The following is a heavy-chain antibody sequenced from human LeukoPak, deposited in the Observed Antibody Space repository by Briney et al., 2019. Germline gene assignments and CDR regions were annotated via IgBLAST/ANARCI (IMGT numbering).Heavy chain of an antibody. CDR1: GGSISSYY. J-gene: IGHJ3*02. CDR3: ARGDNVLLWFGESRRDAFDI. V-gene: IGHV4-4*07. CDR2: IYTSGST. Sequence: SETLSLTCTVSGGSISSYYWSWIRQPPGKGLEWIGRIYTSGSTNYNPSLKSRVTMSVDTSKNQFSLKLSSVTAADTAVYYCARGDNVLLWFGESRRDAFDIWGQGTMVTVSS. D-gene: IGHD3-10*01.